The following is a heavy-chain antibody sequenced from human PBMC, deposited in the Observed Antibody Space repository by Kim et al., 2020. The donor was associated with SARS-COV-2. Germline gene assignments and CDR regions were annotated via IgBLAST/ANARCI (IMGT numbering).Heavy chain of an antibody. D-gene: IGHD6-19*01. J-gene: IGHJ4*02. V-gene: IGHV4-34*01. CDR1: GGSFSGYY. Sequence: SETLSLTCAVYGGSFSGYYWSWSRQPPGKGLEWMGEINHSGSTNYNPSLKSRVTISVDTSKNQFSLKLSSGTAADTAVYYCSGWRPLYFDYWGQGTLVTVSS. CDR3: SGWRPLYFDY. CDR2: INHSGST.